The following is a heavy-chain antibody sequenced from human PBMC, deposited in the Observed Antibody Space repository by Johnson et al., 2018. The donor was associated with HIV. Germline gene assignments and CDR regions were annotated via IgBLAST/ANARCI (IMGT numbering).Heavy chain of an antibody. CDR2: ISYDGSNK. CDR1: GFTFSSYW. CDR3: ARDNIVLMVGGAFDI. J-gene: IGHJ3*02. V-gene: IGHV3-30-3*01. Sequence: VQLVESGGGLVQPGGSLRLSCAASGFTFSSYWMSWVRQAPGRGLEWVAVISYDGSNKYYADSVKGRFTISRDNSKNTLYLQMNSLRAEDTAVYYCARDNIVLMVGGAFDIWGQGTMVTVYS. D-gene: IGHD2-8*01.